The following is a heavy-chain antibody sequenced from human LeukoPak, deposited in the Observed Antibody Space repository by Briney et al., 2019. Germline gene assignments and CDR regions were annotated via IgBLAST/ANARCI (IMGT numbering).Heavy chain of an antibody. CDR2: ISWNSGSI. Sequence: GRSLRLSCAASGFTFDDYAMHWVRQAPGKGLEWVSGISWNSGSIGYADSVKGRFTISRDNAKNSLYLQMNSLRAEDTALYYCAKDMGSLYCSGGSCYSYGMDVWGQGTTVTVSS. J-gene: IGHJ6*02. V-gene: IGHV3-9*01. D-gene: IGHD2-15*01. CDR3: AKDMGSLYCSGGSCYSYGMDV. CDR1: GFTFDDYA.